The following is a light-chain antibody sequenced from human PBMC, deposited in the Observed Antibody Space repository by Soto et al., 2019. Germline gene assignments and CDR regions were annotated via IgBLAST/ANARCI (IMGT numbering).Light chain of an antibody. Sequence: EIVLTQSPATLSLSPGERATLSCRASQSVSSQLAWYQHKPGQAPRLLIYDASNSATSIPDRFSGSGSGTDFTLTISSLEPEDFAVYYCAQRVCPWTVGQATKVDIK. CDR1: QSVSSQ. J-gene: IGKJ1*01. V-gene: IGKV3-11*01. CDR2: DAS. CDR3: AQRVCPWT.